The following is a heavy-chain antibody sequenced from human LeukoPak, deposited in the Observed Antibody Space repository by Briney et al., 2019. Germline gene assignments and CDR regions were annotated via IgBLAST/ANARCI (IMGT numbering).Heavy chain of an antibody. CDR3: ARDLEGMDV. V-gene: IGHV4-59*01. CDR1: GGSISSYY. CDR2: IYYSGST. Sequence: SETLSLTCTVSGGSISSYYWSWIRQPPGKGLEWIGYIYYSGSTNYNPSLKSRVTISVDTSKNQFSLKLSSVTAADTAAYYCARDLEGMDVWGQGTTVTVSS. J-gene: IGHJ6*02.